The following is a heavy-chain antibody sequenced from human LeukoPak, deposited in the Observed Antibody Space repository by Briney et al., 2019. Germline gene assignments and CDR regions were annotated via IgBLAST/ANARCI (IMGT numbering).Heavy chain of an antibody. CDR2: IHSGGIT. V-gene: IGHV3-53*01. Sequence: GGSLRLSCAASGFTVSNIYMSWVRQAPGTGLEWVSIIHSGGITHYADSVKGQFTISRDNSKNTLYLQMNSLRAEDTAVYYCVRDRGIASTGGYGMDVWGQGTTVTVSS. J-gene: IGHJ6*02. CDR3: VRDRGIASTGGYGMDV. CDR1: GFTVSNIY. D-gene: IGHD6-13*01.